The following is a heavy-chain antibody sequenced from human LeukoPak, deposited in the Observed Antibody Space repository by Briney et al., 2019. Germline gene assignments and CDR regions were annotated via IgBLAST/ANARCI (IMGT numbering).Heavy chain of an antibody. Sequence: SVTVSCKASGGTFISYAISWVRQAPGQGLEWMGRIIPILGIANYAQKFQGRVTITADKSPSTAYMELSSLRSEDTAVYYCARDSGGRFAPVFWFDRWGQGTLVTVSS. CDR3: ARDSGGRFAPVFWFDR. CDR1: GGTFISYA. J-gene: IGHJ5*02. CDR2: IIPILGIA. D-gene: IGHD4-23*01. V-gene: IGHV1-69*04.